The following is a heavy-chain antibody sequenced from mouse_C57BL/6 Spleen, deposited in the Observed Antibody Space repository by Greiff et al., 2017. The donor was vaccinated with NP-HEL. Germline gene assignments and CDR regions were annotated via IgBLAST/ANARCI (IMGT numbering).Heavy chain of an antibody. CDR3: ARSGITTVADY. J-gene: IGHJ2*01. CDR1: GYTFTSYW. V-gene: IGHV1-59*01. CDR2: IDPSDSYT. Sequence: QVQLQQSGAELVRPGTSVKLSCKASGYTFTSYWMHWVKQRPGQGLEWIGVIDPSDSYTNYNQKFKGKATLTVDTSSSTAYMQLSSLTSEDSAVYYCARSGITTVADYWGQGTTLTVSS. D-gene: IGHD1-1*01.